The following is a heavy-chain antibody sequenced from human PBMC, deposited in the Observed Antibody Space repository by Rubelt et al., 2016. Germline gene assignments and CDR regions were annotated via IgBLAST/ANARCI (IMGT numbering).Heavy chain of an antibody. D-gene: IGHD6-6*01. CDR2: ISNGGSTI. V-gene: IGHV3-48*03. Sequence: EVQLVESGGGLVKPGGSLRLSCAASGFTFSSYEMNWDRQAPGKGLEWVSYISNGGSTIYYADSVKGRLTISRDNAKNSLYLQMNRRRSVDRAGYYWARGGDRSSDNNLFDPWGPGTLGTVSS. CDR3: ARGGDRSSDNNLFDP. J-gene: IGHJ5*02. CDR1: GFTFSSYE.